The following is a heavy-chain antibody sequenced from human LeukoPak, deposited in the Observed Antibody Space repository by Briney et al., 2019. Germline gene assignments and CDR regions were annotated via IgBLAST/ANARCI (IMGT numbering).Heavy chain of an antibody. V-gene: IGHV1-46*01. CDR2: INPSGGST. CDR3: ARRSAAPYDFWSGYFS. D-gene: IGHD3-3*01. J-gene: IGHJ5*02. Sequence: ASVKISCKASGYTFTSYYMHWVRQAPGQGLEWMGIINPSGGSTSYAQKFQGRVTMTRDTSTSTVYMELSSLRSEDTAVYYCARRSAAPYDFWSGYFSWGQGTPVTVSS. CDR1: GYTFTSYY.